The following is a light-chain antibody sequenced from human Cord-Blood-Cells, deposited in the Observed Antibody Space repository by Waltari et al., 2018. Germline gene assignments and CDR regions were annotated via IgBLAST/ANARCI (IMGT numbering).Light chain of an antibody. V-gene: IGLV1-40*01. J-gene: IGLJ1*01. CDR3: QSYDSSLSGYV. CDR2: GNS. Sequence: QSVLTQPPSVSGAPGQRVTISCTGSSPNIGAGSDVHWYQQLPGTAPKLLIYGNSNRPSGVPDRFSGSKSGTSASLAIPGLQAEDEADYYCQSYDSSLSGYVFGTGTKVTVL. CDR1: SPNIGAGSD.